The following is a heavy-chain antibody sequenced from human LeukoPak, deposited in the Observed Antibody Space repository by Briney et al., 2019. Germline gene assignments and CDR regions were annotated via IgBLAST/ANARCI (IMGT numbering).Heavy chain of an antibody. V-gene: IGHV4-30-4*01. J-gene: IGHJ4*02. CDR1: GASVSRNW. CDR3: ARESRRITIFGVVIGGDY. Sequence: PSETLSLTCTVSGASVSRNWWSWVRQPPGKGLEWIGYIYYSGSTYYNPSLKSRVTISVDTSKNQFSLKLSSVTAADTAVYYCARESRRITIFGVVIGGDYWGQGTLVTVSS. D-gene: IGHD3-3*01. CDR2: IYYSGST.